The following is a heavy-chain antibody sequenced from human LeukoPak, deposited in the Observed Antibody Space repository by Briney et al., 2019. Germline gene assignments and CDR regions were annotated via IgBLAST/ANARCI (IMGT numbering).Heavy chain of an antibody. CDR3: AKCGDYGDYVDY. D-gene: IGHD4-17*01. Sequence: GESLRLSCAASGFTFSSYTMSWVRQAPGKALEWVSSISISVGSTYYADSVKGRFTISRDNSKNTLFLQMNSLRAEDTAVYYCAKCGDYGDYVDYWGQGTLVTVSS. CDR2: ISISVGST. J-gene: IGHJ4*02. CDR1: GFTFSSYT. V-gene: IGHV3-23*01.